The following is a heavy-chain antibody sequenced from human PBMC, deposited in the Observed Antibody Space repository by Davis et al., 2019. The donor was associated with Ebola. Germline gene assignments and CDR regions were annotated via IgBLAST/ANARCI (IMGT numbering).Heavy chain of an antibody. J-gene: IGHJ6*02. D-gene: IGHD3-16*01. V-gene: IGHV3-74*01. CDR1: GFTFSSYS. CDR2: IKADGTTT. CDR3: GRGGLNYAMDV. Sequence: GESLKISCAASGFTFSSYSMNWARQAPGKGLVWVSHIKADGTTTDYADSVKGRFTISRDNAKNTLYLQMNSLRAEDTAVYYCGRGGLNYAMDVWGQGATVTVSS.